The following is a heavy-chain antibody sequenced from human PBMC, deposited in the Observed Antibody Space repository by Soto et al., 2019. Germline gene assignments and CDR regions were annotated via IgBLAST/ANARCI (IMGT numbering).Heavy chain of an antibody. V-gene: IGHV4-4*07. CDR1: GASISSFN. CDR3: ARDRGEYTSSWFWYFSH. D-gene: IGHD6-13*01. J-gene: IGHJ2*01. CDR2: LNIAGTI. Sequence: PLETLSLTCSVSGASISSFNWNWVRQPAGKGPEWVGRLNIAGTINYNPSLKSRITMSMDTSKNQISLHLRSVTAADTAIYYCARDRGEYTSSWFWYFSHWGHGTLVTV.